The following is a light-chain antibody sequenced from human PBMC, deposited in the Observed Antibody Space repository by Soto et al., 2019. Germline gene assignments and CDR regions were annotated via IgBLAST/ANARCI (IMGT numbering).Light chain of an antibody. V-gene: IGLV1-40*01. CDR3: QSYDSSLSGPNWV. CDR1: SSNIGAGYD. Sequence: QAVVTQPPSGSGSPGQRGTISCTGTSSNIGAGYDVHWYQQLPGTAPKLRISANSNRPSGVPDRFSGSKSGTSASLAITGFQAEDEADYYFQSYDSSLSGPNWVFGGGTKLTVL. J-gene: IGLJ3*02. CDR2: ANS.